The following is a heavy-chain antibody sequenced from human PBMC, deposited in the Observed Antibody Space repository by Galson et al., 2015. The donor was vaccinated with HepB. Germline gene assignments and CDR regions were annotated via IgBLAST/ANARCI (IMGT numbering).Heavy chain of an antibody. CDR1: GFTFSDYY. D-gene: IGHD4-17*01. CDR2: ISSSSSYT. V-gene: IGHV3-11*06. CDR3: ARDSVYGEVTNLYGMDV. Sequence: SLRLSCAASGFTFSDYYMSWLRQAPGKGLEWVSYISSSSSYTNYADSVKGRFTISRDNAKNSLYLQMNSLRAEDTAVYYCARDSVYGEVTNLYGMDVWGQGTTVTVSS. J-gene: IGHJ6*02.